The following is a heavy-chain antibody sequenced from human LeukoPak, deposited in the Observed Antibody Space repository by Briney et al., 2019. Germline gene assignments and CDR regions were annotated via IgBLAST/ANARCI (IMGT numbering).Heavy chain of an antibody. D-gene: IGHD1-1*01. CDR1: GFTFSKFP. CDR3: AKSLFTSATGTGRAFHI. Sequence: GGCLRLSCAASGFTFSKFPMGWVRQAPGRGLEWVSAISASGDVTFYADSLRGRFTISRDNSKSTLYLQMNGLRAEDTAIFYCAKSLFTSATGTGRAFHIWGQGTRVTVSS. CDR2: ISASGDVT. J-gene: IGHJ3*02. V-gene: IGHV3-23*01.